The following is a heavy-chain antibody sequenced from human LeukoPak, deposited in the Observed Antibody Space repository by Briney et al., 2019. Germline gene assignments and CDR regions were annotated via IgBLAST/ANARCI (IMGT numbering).Heavy chain of an antibody. V-gene: IGHV3-23*01. CDR3: AKDVSAMNYYYYGMDV. Sequence: PGGSLRLSCAAFGFTFSSYAMSWVRQAPGKGLEWVSAISGSGGSTYYADSVKGRFTISRDNSKNTLYLQMNSLRAEDTAVYYCAKDVSAMNYYYYGMDVWGQGTTVTVSS. CDR1: GFTFSSYA. D-gene: IGHD2-2*01. J-gene: IGHJ6*02. CDR2: ISGSGGST.